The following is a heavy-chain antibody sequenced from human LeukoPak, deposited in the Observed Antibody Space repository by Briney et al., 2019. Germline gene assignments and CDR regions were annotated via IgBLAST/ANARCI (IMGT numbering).Heavy chain of an antibody. D-gene: IGHD1-26*01. V-gene: IGHV3-7*01. CDR2: ISNDGSVT. CDR1: GFTYTDYW. J-gene: IGHJ4*02. Sequence: GGSLRLSCAASGFTYTDYWMTWIRQSPEKGLEWAAHISNDGSVTYYGESVNGRFTIPRDNAKKSVYLQMNNLRVEDTAVYYCVVEAANYWGQGTVVTVSS. CDR3: VVEAANY.